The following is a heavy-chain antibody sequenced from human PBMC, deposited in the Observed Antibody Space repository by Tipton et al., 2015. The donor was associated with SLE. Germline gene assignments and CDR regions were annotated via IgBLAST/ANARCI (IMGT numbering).Heavy chain of an antibody. J-gene: IGHJ3*02. D-gene: IGHD3-22*01. CDR1: GFTFSSYW. Sequence: GSLRLSCAASGFTFSSYWMSWVRQAPGKGLEWVSLISWDGGSTYYADSVKGRFTISRDNSKNSLYLQMNSLRTEDTALYYCAVQDRAFDIWGQGTMVTVSS. CDR2: ISWDGGST. V-gene: IGHV3-43*01. CDR3: AVQDRAFDI.